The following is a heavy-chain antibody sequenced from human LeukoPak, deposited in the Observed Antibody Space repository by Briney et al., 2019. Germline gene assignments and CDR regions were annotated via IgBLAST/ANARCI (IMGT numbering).Heavy chain of an antibody. J-gene: IGHJ4*02. Sequence: SETLSLTCAVYGGSFSGYYWSWIRQPPGKGLEWIGEINHSGGTNYNPSLKSRVTISVDTSKNQFSLKLSSVTAADTAVYYCARGRGWLRPFHFDYWGQGTLVTVSS. CDR3: ARGRGWLRPFHFDY. CDR2: INHSGGT. D-gene: IGHD5-12*01. CDR1: GGSFSGYY. V-gene: IGHV4-34*01.